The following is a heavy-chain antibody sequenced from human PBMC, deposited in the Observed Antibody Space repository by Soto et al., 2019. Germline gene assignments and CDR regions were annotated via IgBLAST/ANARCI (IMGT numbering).Heavy chain of an antibody. J-gene: IGHJ6*02. CDR2: ISGSGGST. CDR3: AKGLKGSGSSRIYYYYGMDV. V-gene: IGHV3-23*01. CDR1: GFTFSSYA. Sequence: GGSLRLSCAASGFTFSSYAMSWVRQAPGKGLEWFSAISGSGGSTYYADSVKGRFTISRDNSKNTLYLQMNSLRAEDTAVYYCAKGLKGSGSSRIYYYYGMDVWGQGTTVTVSS. D-gene: IGHD3-10*01.